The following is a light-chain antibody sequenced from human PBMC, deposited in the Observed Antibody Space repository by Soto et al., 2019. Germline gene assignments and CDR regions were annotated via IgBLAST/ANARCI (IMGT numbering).Light chain of an antibody. V-gene: IGLV2-14*02. J-gene: IGLJ1*01. Sequence: QSALTQPASVSGSPGQSITISCTGTSSDVGGYNFVSWYQQHPGKAPKLMIYEGSKRPSGVSNRFSGSKSGNTASLTISGLQAEDEADYYCSSYTGSNTLYVFGTGTKLTVL. CDR2: EGS. CDR1: SSDVGGYNF. CDR3: SSYTGSNTLYV.